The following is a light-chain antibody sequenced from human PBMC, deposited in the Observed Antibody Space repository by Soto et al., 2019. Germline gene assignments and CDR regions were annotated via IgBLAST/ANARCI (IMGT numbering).Light chain of an antibody. V-gene: IGKV1-39*01. CDR2: DAS. CDR1: QDISNF. J-gene: IGKJ1*01. Sequence: DIQMTQSPSSLSASVGDRVTITCQASQDISNFLNWYQQKPGKAPKLLIYDASNLGTGVPSRFSGSGSGTDFTLTISSLQPEDFATYYCQQSYSTPWTFGQGTKV. CDR3: QQSYSTPWT.